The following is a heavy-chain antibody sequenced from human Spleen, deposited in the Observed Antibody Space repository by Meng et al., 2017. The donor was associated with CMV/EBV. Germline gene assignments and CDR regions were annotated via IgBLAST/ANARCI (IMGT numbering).Heavy chain of an antibody. V-gene: IGHV3-48*03. CDR3: ARATYSNAMDV. Sequence: GGSLRLSCAASGFTFSSYEMNWVRQAPGKGLEWVSYIDSSGRTIHYADSVKGRFTISRDNAKNTLYLQMNSLRAEDTAVYFCARATYSNAMDVWGQGTTVTVSS. J-gene: IGHJ6*02. D-gene: IGHD2-15*01. CDR2: IDSSGRTI. CDR1: GFTFSSYE.